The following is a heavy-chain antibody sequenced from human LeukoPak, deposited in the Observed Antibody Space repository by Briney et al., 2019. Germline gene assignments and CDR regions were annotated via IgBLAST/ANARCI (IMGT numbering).Heavy chain of an antibody. CDR2: INHNGNVN. J-gene: IGHJ4*02. CDR3: AGDDYGAY. Sequence: GGSLRLSCAASGFTFSSYWMNWARQAPGKGLEWVASINHNGNVNYYVDSVKGRFTISRDNAKNSLYLQMNSLRAEDTAVYYCAGDDYGAYWGQGTLVTVSS. CDR1: GFTFSSYW. V-gene: IGHV3-7*01. D-gene: IGHD4-17*01.